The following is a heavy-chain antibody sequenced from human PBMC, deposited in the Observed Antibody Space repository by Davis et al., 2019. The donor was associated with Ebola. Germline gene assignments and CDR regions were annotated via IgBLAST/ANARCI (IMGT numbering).Heavy chain of an antibody. CDR2: ISYDGSNK. V-gene: IGHV3-30*04. CDR1: GFTFSSYA. J-gene: IGHJ4*02. CDR3: ARENYDILTGYAHNFDY. Sequence: GGSLRLSCAASGFTFSSYAMHWVRQAPGKGLEWVALISYDGSNKYYADSVKGRFTISRDNAKNSLSLQMNSLRDEDTAVYYCARENYDILTGYAHNFDYWGQGTLVTVSS. D-gene: IGHD3-9*01.